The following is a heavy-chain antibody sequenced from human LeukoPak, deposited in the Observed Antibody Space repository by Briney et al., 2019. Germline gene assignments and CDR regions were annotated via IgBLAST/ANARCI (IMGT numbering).Heavy chain of an antibody. J-gene: IGHJ4*02. D-gene: IGHD4-23*01. Sequence: PGGSLRLSCAASGFIFKNYWMGWVRQAPGKGLEWVASINQDGSEKYYMDSMEGRFAISRDNVKTSLYLQINTLRAEDTAIFYCARDTYGGFDYWGQGILVTVFS. CDR3: ARDTYGGFDY. CDR2: INQDGSEK. CDR1: GFIFKNYW. V-gene: IGHV3-7*03.